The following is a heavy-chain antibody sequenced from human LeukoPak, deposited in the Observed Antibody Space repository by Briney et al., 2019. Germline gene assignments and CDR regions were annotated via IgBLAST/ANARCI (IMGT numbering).Heavy chain of an antibody. D-gene: IGHD5-18*01. J-gene: IGHJ4*02. V-gene: IGHV3-48*02. Sequence: GGSLRLSRAASGFTFSSYSMNWVRQAPGKGLEWVSYISSSSSAIYYADSVKGRFTISRDNAKNSLFLQMNSLRDEDTAVYYCARGGIQLWFTGYWGQGTLVTVSS. CDR2: ISSSSSAI. CDR1: GFTFSSYS. CDR3: ARGGIQLWFTGY.